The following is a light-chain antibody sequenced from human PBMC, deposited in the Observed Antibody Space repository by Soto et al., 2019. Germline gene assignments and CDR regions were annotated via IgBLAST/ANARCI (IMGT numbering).Light chain of an antibody. CDR2: AAS. CDR3: QQNNDSPYT. Sequence: EIVMTQSPATLSVSPGERDTLSCRASQSISDTLAWYQQKPGQAPRLLIYAASRRANGFPSRFSESGSGTVFTLTINRLKYEDFAVYYCQQNNDSPYTFGQGTKVEIK. CDR1: QSISDT. J-gene: IGKJ1*01. V-gene: IGKV3-15*01.